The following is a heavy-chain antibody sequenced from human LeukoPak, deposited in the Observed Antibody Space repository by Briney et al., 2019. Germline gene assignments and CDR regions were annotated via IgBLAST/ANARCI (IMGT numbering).Heavy chain of an antibody. CDR1: GYSISSGYY. D-gene: IGHD3-22*01. CDR2: IYHSGST. Sequence: SETLSLTCTVSGYSISSGYYWGWIRQPPGKGLEWIGSIYHSGSTYYNPSLKSRVTISVDTSKNQFSLKLSSVTAADTAVYYCARDTYYYDSSGYPLGYWGQGTLVTVSS. CDR3: ARDTYYYDSSGYPLGY. V-gene: IGHV4-38-2*02. J-gene: IGHJ4*02.